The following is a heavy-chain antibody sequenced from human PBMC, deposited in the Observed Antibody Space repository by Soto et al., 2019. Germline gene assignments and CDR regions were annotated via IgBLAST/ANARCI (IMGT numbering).Heavy chain of an antibody. CDR3: AIDNSGWYGGHFNY. Sequence: QVQLVESGGGLVQPGRSLKLSCGASGFTFRNYGMHWVRQAPGKGLEWVAVMSSDGTKRYYADSVKGRFSISKDTSKNALYLQMSSLRPEDTAVYYCAIDNSGWYGGHFNYWGQGTLVTVSS. V-gene: IGHV3-30*03. CDR1: GFTFRNYG. J-gene: IGHJ4*02. D-gene: IGHD6-19*01. CDR2: MSSDGTKR.